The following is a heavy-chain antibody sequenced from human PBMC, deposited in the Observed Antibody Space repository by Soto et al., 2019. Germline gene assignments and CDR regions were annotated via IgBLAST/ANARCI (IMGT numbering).Heavy chain of an antibody. Sequence: PGGSLRLSCAASGFTFSSYAMSWVRQAPGKGLEWVSAISGSGGSTYYADSVKGRFTISRDNSKNTLYLQMNSLRAEDTAVYYCAXGQYCSGGSCYGYYFDYWGQGTLVTVSS. D-gene: IGHD2-15*01. J-gene: IGHJ4*02. CDR2: ISGSGGST. CDR1: GFTFSSYA. CDR3: AXGQYCSGGSCYGYYFDY. V-gene: IGHV3-23*01.